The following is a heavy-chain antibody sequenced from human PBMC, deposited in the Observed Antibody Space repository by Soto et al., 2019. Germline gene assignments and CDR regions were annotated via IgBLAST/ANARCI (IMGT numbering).Heavy chain of an antibody. J-gene: IGHJ6*02. D-gene: IGHD3-3*01. CDR1: GFTFSSYS. V-gene: IGHV3-48*02. CDR2: ISSSSSTI. Sequence: EVQLVESGGGLVQPGGSLRLSCAASGFTFSSYSMNWVRQAPGKGLEWVSYISSSSSTIYYADSVKCRFTISRDNAKNSLYLQMNSLRDEDTAVYYCARDEGAIFGVAYYYGMDVWGQGTTVTVSS. CDR3: ARDEGAIFGVAYYYGMDV.